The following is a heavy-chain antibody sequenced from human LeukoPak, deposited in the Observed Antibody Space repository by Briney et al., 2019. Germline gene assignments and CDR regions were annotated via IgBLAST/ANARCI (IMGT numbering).Heavy chain of an antibody. CDR2: ISSSSSYI. D-gene: IGHD1-26*01. CDR1: GFTFSSYS. V-gene: IGHV3-21*01. CDR3: ARVSGATSYYYYYGMDV. Sequence: GGSLRLSCAASGFTFSSYSMNWVRQAPGNGLEWVSSISSSSSYIYYADSVKGRFTISRDNAKNSLYLQMNSLRAEDTAVYYCARVSGATSYYYYYGMDVWGQGTTVTVSS. J-gene: IGHJ6*02.